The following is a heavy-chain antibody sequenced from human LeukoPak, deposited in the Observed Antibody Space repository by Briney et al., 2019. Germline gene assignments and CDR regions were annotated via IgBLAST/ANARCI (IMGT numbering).Heavy chain of an antibody. D-gene: IGHD3-10*01. V-gene: IGHV3-23*01. Sequence: PGGSLRLSCAASGFTFSSYAMSWVRQAPGKGLEWVSAISGSGGSTYYADSVKGRFTISRDNSKNTLYLQMNSLSAEDTAVYYCAKAQGDGPGFDYWGQGTLVTVSS. CDR1: GFTFSSYA. J-gene: IGHJ4*02. CDR2: ISGSGGST. CDR3: AKAQGDGPGFDY.